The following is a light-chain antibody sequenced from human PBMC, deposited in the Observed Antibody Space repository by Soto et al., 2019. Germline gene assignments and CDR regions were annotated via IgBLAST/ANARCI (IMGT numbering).Light chain of an antibody. J-gene: IGKJ4*01. CDR2: GAS. V-gene: IGKV1-33*01. CDR1: QDISNY. Sequence: DIQMTQSPSSLSASVGDRVTITCQASQDISNYLNSYQQKPGKAPKLLVYGASSLETGVPSRFRGSGSGTDFTFTISSLQPEDIATYYCQHSDHLPLTFGGGTKVEIK. CDR3: QHSDHLPLT.